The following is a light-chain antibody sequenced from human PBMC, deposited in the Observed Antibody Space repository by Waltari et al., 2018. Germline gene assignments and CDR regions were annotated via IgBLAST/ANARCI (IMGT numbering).Light chain of an antibody. CDR3: SAWDDSLNGVV. Sequence: QSVLTQPPSASGTPGQRVAISCSGSSSNIGSNPVNWYQQLPAPAPKPLIYTKNPRPSGGPDRVPGPKSGTSASLAISGLQSEDEANYYCSAWDDSLNGVVFGGGTKLTVL. CDR1: SSNIGSNP. J-gene: IGLJ2*01. CDR2: TKN. V-gene: IGLV1-44*01.